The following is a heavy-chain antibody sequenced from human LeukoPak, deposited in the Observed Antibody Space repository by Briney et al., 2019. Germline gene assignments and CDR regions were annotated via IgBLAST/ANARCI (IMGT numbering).Heavy chain of an antibody. J-gene: IGHJ6*03. CDR1: GGSISSSSYY. CDR3: ASDYDFFYYYMDV. CDR2: IYYSGST. Sequence: SETLSLTCTVSGGSISSSSYYWGWIRQPPGKGLEWFRSIYYSGSTYYNPSVKSRVTISVDTSKNQFSLNLSSVTAADTAVYYCASDYDFFYYYMDVWGKGTTVTVSS. D-gene: IGHD3-3*01. V-gene: IGHV4-39*01.